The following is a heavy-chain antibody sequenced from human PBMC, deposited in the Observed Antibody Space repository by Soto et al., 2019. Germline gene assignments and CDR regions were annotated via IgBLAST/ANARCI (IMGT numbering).Heavy chain of an antibody. Sequence: GASVKVSCKASGYTFTSYYMHWVRQAPGQGLEWMGIINPSGGSTSYAQKFQGRVTMTRDTSTSTVYMELSSLRSEDTAVYYCARVLIVGSGWYEFFFDYWGQGSFVTVS. CDR2: INPSGGST. J-gene: IGHJ4*02. CDR1: GYTFTSYY. V-gene: IGHV1-46*01. CDR3: ARVLIVGSGWYEFFFDY. D-gene: IGHD6-19*01.